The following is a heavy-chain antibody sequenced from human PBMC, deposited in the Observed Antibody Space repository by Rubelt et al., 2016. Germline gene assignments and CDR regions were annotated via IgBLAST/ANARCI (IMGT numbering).Heavy chain of an antibody. CDR3: AKPSRYCSGGSCYP. V-gene: IGHV3-53*01. Sequence: GLEWVSVIYSGGSTYYADSVKGRFTISRDNSKNTLYLQMNSLRAEDTAVYYCAKPSRYCSGGSCYPWGQGTLVTVSS. J-gene: IGHJ5*02. CDR2: IYSGGST. D-gene: IGHD2-15*01.